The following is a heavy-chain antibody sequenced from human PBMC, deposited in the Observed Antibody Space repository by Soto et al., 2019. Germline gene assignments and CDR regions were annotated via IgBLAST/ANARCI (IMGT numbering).Heavy chain of an antibody. CDR3: ARVDEQWLKWAWYI. CDR2: ISSSGSTI. V-gene: IGHV3-48*03. CDR1: GFTFSSYE. D-gene: IGHD6-19*01. J-gene: IGHJ3*02. Sequence: EVQLVESGGGLVQPGGSLRLSCAASGFTFSSYEMNWVRQAPGKGLEWVSYISSSGSTIYYADSVKGRFTISRDNAKNSLYLQMNSLRAEDTAVYYCARVDEQWLKWAWYIWGQGTMVTVSS.